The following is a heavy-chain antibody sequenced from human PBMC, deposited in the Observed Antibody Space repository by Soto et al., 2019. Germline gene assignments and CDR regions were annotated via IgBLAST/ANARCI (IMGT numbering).Heavy chain of an antibody. J-gene: IGHJ4*02. Sequence: EVQLVESGGGLVQPGGSLRLSCAASGFTFSSYWTHWVRQAPGKGLVWVSRINSDGSSTSYADSVKGRFTISRDNAKKTLYLQMNSLRAEDTAVYYCARNWNDGGDFDYWGQGTLVTVSS. CDR2: INSDGSST. CDR1: GFTFSSYW. D-gene: IGHD1-1*01. CDR3: ARNWNDGGDFDY. V-gene: IGHV3-74*01.